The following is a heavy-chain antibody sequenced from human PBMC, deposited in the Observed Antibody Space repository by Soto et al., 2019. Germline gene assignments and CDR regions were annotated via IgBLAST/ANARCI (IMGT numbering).Heavy chain of an antibody. Sequence: EVQLLASGGGLVQPGGSLRLSCAASGFTFTDYALTWVRQTPRKGLEWVSSINGRGGGTYYADYVKGRFTISRDNSKNMVFLQMNSLGVEDAAIYYCTKNPRPVCGGDCYAEPWGQGTLVTVSP. D-gene: IGHD2-21*02. V-gene: IGHV3-23*01. CDR3: TKNPRPVCGGDCYAEP. CDR2: INGRGGGT. J-gene: IGHJ5*02. CDR1: GFTFTDYA.